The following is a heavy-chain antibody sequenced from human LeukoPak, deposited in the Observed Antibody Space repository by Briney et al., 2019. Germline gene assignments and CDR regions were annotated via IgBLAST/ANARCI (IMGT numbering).Heavy chain of an antibody. CDR3: AKAGVGLRYFDLLLPYFDY. CDR1: GFAFSTYW. V-gene: IGHV3-23*05. Sequence: GGSLRLSCAASGFAFSTYWMHWVRQAPGQGLEWVSSIGSDNKPHYSESVKGRFTISRDNSKNTLYLQMNSLRAEDTAVYYCAKAGVGLRYFDLLLPYFDYWGQGTLVTVSS. CDR2: IGSDNKP. J-gene: IGHJ4*02. D-gene: IGHD3-9*01.